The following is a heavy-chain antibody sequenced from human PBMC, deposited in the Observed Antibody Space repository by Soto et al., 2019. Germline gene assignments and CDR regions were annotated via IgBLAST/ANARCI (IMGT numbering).Heavy chain of an antibody. CDR3: AKGGLYSGSWYEGY. Sequence: ESGGALVHPGGSLRLSCAASGFTFSSYAMSWVRQVPGKGLAWVSSISGSGDSTHNADSVKVRVTISRDNAKNTLYLQLNSLTADDTAVYYCAKGGLYSGSWYEGYWGQGTLVTVSS. D-gene: IGHD6-13*01. J-gene: IGHJ4*02. CDR1: GFTFSSYA. CDR2: ISGSGDST. V-gene: IGHV3-23*01.